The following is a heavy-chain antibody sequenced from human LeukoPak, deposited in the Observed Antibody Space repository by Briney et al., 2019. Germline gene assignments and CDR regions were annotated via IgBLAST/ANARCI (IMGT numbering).Heavy chain of an antibody. Sequence: SETLSLTCTVSGGSISSNNYYWGWIRQPQGKGLEWIGSIYYSGSTYYNPSLKSRVTISVDTSKNQFSLKLSSVTAADTAVYYCARQGSDRDHILTGSVLCPFDYWGQGTLVTVSS. V-gene: IGHV4-39*01. D-gene: IGHD3-9*01. CDR1: GGSISSNNYY. J-gene: IGHJ4*02. CDR3: ARQGSDRDHILTGSVLCPFDY. CDR2: IYYSGST.